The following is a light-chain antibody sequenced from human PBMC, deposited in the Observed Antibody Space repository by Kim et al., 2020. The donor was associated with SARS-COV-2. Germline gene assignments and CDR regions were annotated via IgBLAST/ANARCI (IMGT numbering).Light chain of an antibody. J-gene: IGKJ5*01. Sequence: ASVRDRVTITCRASQDIRHDLGWYQQNPGRAPKRLIYGASRLQSGVPSRFSGSGSGTAFTLTFSSLQPEDFATYFCLQHNTYPFTFGQGTRLEIK. CDR2: GAS. CDR1: QDIRHD. V-gene: IGKV1-17*01. CDR3: LQHNTYPFT.